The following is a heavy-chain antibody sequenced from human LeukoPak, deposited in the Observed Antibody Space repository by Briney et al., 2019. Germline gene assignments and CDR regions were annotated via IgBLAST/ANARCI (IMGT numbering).Heavy chain of an antibody. CDR2: INHSGST. Sequence: PSETLSLTCAVYGGSFSGYYWSWIRQPPGKGLEWIGEINHSGSTNYNPSLKSRVTISVDTSKNQFSLKLSSVTAADTAVYYCARGPDYGGNGGAFDYWGQGTLVTVSS. CDR1: GGSFSGYY. V-gene: IGHV4-34*01. D-gene: IGHD4-23*01. J-gene: IGHJ4*02. CDR3: ARGPDYGGNGGAFDY.